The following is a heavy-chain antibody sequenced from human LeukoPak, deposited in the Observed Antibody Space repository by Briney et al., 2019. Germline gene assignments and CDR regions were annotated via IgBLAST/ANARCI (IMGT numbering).Heavy chain of an antibody. D-gene: IGHD3-9*01. CDR3: ARVTRYFDWYYFYYGRDV. J-gene: IGHJ6*02. V-gene: IGHV1-69*04. Sequence: SVKVSCKASEGTFSIYATSWVRQAPGQGLEWMGRIIPILGIANYAKKFQRRVTSTAAKFTSTAYMELCSLRSDDTAVYYSARVTRYFDWYYFYYGRDVWGQGTTVTVSS. CDR2: IIPILGIA. CDR1: EGTFSIYA.